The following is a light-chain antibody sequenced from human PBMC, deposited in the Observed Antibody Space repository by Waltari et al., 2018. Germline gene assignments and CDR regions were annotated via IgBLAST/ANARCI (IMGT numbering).Light chain of an antibody. Sequence: DIQMTQSPSSLSASVVDRVTISCRASQNIRTYLNWYQQKLGKAPKVLIYAASTLLSGVPSRFSGSGSGTDFTLTITSLQPEDFGTYYCQQSYSTPRSFGGGTKVEVK. CDR1: QNIRTY. V-gene: IGKV1-39*01. J-gene: IGKJ4*01. CDR3: QQSYSTPRS. CDR2: AAS.